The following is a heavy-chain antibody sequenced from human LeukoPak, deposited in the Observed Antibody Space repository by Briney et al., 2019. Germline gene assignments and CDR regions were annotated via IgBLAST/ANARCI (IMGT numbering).Heavy chain of an antibody. D-gene: IGHD3-16*01. Sequence: RGSLRLSCAASGFTFSNYWMSWVRQAPGKGLEWVANIKEDGSEKYYVDSVKGRFTISRDNAENSLYLQMNSLRAEDTAVYYCARRGSLDYWGQGTLVTVSS. J-gene: IGHJ4*02. CDR1: GFTFSNYW. CDR2: IKEDGSEK. CDR3: ARRGSLDY. V-gene: IGHV3-7*01.